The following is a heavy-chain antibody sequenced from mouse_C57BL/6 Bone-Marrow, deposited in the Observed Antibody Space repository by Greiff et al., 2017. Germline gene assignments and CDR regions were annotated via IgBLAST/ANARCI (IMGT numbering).Heavy chain of an antibody. D-gene: IGHD2-3*01. CDR3: ARCIYDGYLLDY. CDR2: INPGSGGT. J-gene: IGHJ2*01. Sequence: VQLVESGAELVRPGTSVKVSCKASGYAFTNYLIEWVKQRPGQGLEWIGVINPGSGGTNYNEKFKGKATLTADKSSSTAYMQLSSLTSEDSAVYFCARCIYDGYLLDYWGQGTTLTVSS. CDR1: GYAFTNYL. V-gene: IGHV1-54*01.